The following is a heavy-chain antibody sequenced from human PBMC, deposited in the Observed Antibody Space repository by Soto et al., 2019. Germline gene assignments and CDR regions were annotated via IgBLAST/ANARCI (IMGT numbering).Heavy chain of an antibody. CDR1: GFTFSSYA. Sequence: GGSLRLSCAASGFTFSSYAMHWVRQAPGKGLEWVAVISYDGSNKYYADSVKGRFTISRDNSKNTLYLQMNSLRAEDTAVYYCAMGRMVRGVDYGMDVWGQGTTVTVSS. CDR2: ISYDGSNK. J-gene: IGHJ6*02. CDR3: AMGRMVRGVDYGMDV. V-gene: IGHV3-30-3*01. D-gene: IGHD3-10*01.